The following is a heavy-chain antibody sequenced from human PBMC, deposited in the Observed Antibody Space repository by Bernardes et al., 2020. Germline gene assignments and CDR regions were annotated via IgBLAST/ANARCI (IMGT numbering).Heavy chain of an antibody. J-gene: IGHJ4*02. V-gene: IGHV4-31*03. CDR1: GGSISSGGYY. Sequence: SETLSLTCTVSGGSISSGGYYWSWIRQHPGKGLEWIGYIYYSGSTYYNPSLKSRVTISVDTSKNQFSLKLSSVTAADTAVYYCARGRDRPPYYFDYWGQGTLVTVSS. CDR3: ARGRDRPPYYFDY. CDR2: IYYSGST.